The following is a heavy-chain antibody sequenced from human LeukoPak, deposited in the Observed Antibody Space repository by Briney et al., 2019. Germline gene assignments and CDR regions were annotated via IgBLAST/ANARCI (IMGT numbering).Heavy chain of an antibody. CDR2: IIPIFGTA. CDR1: GGTFSSYA. CDR3: ARASGYSSSWYALGNYYYYYYMDV. Sequence: SVKVSCKASGGTFSSYAISWVRQAPGQGLEWMGGIIPIFGTANYAQKFQGRVTITADKSTSTAYMELSSLRSEDTAVYYCARASGYSSSWYALGNYYYYYYMDVWGKGTTVTVSS. J-gene: IGHJ6*03. V-gene: IGHV1-69*06. D-gene: IGHD6-13*01.